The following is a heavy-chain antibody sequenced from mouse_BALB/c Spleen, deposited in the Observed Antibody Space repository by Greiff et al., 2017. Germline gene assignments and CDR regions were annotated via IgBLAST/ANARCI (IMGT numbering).Heavy chain of an antibody. D-gene: IGHD1-1*01. CDR2: IRNKANGYTT. V-gene: IGHV7-3*02. CDR1: GFTFTDYY. J-gene: IGHJ4*01. Sequence: EVKLVESGGGLVQPGGSLRLSCATSGFTFTDYYMSWVRQPPGKALEWLGFIRNKANGYTTEYSASVKGRFTISRDNSQSILYLQMNTLRAEDSATDYCARDSLDDYGSSYGAMDYWGQGTSVTVSS. CDR3: ARDSLDDYGSSYGAMDY.